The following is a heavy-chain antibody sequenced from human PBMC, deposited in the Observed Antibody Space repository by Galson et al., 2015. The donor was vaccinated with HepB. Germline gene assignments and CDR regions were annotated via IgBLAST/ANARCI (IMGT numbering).Heavy chain of an antibody. V-gene: IGHV1-2*02. CDR3: AREWAEGVGAANFDY. Sequence: SVKVSCKASGYTFTGYYMHWVRQAPGQGLEWMGWINPNSGGTNYAQKFQGRVTMTRDTSISTAYMELSRLRSDDTAVYYCAREWAEGVGAANFDYWGQGTLVTVSS. CDR2: INPNSGGT. D-gene: IGHD2-15*01. CDR1: GYTFTGYY. J-gene: IGHJ4*02.